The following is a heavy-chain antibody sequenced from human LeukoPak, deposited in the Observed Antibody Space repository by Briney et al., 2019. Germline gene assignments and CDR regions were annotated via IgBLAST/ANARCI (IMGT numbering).Heavy chain of an antibody. CDR3: ARDQHDYSNPLTC. V-gene: IGHV3-30-3*01. J-gene: IGHJ4*02. Sequence: PGGSLRLSCAASGFSFSSYAIHWVRQAPGKGLEWVAVISYDGSNKYYADPVKGRFTISRDNSKNTLYLQMNSLRAEDTAVYYCARDQHDYSNPLTCWGQGTLVTVSS. D-gene: IGHD4-11*01. CDR1: GFSFSSYA. CDR2: ISYDGSNK.